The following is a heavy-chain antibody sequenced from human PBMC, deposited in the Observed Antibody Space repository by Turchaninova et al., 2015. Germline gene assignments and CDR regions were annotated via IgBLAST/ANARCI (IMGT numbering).Heavy chain of an antibody. CDR3: ANEGYYFEY. Sequence: EVQLVESGGGLVQAGGSLRLSCGASGFTFSAYAMSWVRQAPGKGLEWVSGLGGSGSSTFYADSVNGRFSISRDNSKNTLYLQMNNLRAEDTAVYYCANEGYYFEYWGQGTLVTVSS. CDR1: GFTFSAYA. V-gene: IGHV3-23*04. J-gene: IGHJ4*02. CDR2: LGGSGSST.